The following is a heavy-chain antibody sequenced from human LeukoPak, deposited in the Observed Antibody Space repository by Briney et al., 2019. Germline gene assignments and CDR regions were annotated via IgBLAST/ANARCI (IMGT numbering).Heavy chain of an antibody. CDR3: VKGGKTVAGTRFFDY. J-gene: IGHJ4*02. V-gene: IGHV3-64D*06. CDR2: ISSNGGST. D-gene: IGHD6-19*01. Sequence: PGGSLRLSCSAPGITFSSYAMPWVRQSLGKGLEYFSSISSNGGSTNYADSVKGRFTMSRDNSKSALYLQMSSLRAEDTVVYYCVKGGKTVAGTRFFDYWGQGTLVTVSS. CDR1: GITFSSYA.